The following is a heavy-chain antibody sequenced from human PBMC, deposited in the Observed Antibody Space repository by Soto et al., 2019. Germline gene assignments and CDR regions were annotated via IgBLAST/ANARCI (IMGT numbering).Heavy chain of an antibody. V-gene: IGHV4-59*01. CDR1: GGSISSYY. Sequence: SETLSLTCTVSGGSISSYYWSWIRQPPGKGLEWIGYIYYSGSTNYNPSLKSRVTISVDTSKNQFSLKLNSVTAADTAVYYCARGPRRGHNWFDPWGQGTLVTVSS. CDR2: IYYSGST. CDR3: ARGPRRGHNWFDP. J-gene: IGHJ5*02.